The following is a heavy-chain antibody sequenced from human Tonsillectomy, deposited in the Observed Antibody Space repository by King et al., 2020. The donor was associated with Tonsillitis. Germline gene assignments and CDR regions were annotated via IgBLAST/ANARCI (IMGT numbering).Heavy chain of an antibody. CDR1: GFAFSTYS. D-gene: IGHD1-26*01. CDR2: ISYDGSNE. J-gene: IGHJ6*03. Sequence: VQLVESGGGVVQPGKSLRLSCAASGFAFSTYSMHWVRQAPGKGLEWVAVISYDGSNEKYADSVRGRFTISRDNSKNTLFLQMNSLRAEDTAVFYCARARSGAFRYYYCMDVWGKGTTVTVSS. CDR3: ARARSGAFRYYYCMDV. V-gene: IGHV3-33*08.